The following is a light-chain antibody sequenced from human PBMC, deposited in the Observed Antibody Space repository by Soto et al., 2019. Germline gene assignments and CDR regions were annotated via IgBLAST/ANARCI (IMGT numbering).Light chain of an antibody. Sequence: DIQMTQSPSTLSASVGDRVTITCRASQSISNWLAWYQQKPGRAPNLLIYKASSLESGVPSRFSGSGSGTEFTLTISSLQPDDFATYYCQHYNTYSWTFGQGTKVEIK. CDR1: QSISNW. V-gene: IGKV1-5*03. J-gene: IGKJ1*01. CDR3: QHYNTYSWT. CDR2: KAS.